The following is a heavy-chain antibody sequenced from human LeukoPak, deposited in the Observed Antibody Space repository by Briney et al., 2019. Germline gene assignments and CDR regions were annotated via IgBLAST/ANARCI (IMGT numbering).Heavy chain of an antibody. D-gene: IGHD6-13*01. CDR3: AKDIWVGSSWYGVFDY. V-gene: IGHV3-33*06. CDR2: IWYDGSNK. J-gene: IGHJ4*02. Sequence: PGGSLRLSCAASGFNFSSYGMHWVRQAPGKGLEWVAVIWYDGSNKYYADSVKGRFTISRDNSKNTLYLQMNSLRAEDTAVYYCAKDIWVGSSWYGVFDYWGQGTLVTVSS. CDR1: GFNFSSYG.